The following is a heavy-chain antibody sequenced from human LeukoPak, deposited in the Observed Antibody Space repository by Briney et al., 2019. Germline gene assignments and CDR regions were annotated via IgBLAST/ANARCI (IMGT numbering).Heavy chain of an antibody. CDR3: ASTYGDYVFGY. J-gene: IGHJ4*02. V-gene: IGHV1-2*02. CDR2: INPNSGGT. D-gene: IGHD4-17*01. CDR1: GYTFTSYG. Sequence: ASVKVSCKASGYTFTSYGISWVRQAPGQGLEWMGWINPNSGGTNYAQKFQGRVTMTRDTSISTAYMELSRLRSDDTAVYYCASTYGDYVFGYWGQGTLVTVSS.